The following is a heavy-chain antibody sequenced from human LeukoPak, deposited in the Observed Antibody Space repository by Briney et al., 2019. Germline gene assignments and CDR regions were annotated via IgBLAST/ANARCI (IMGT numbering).Heavy chain of an antibody. CDR2: ISYDGSNK. CDR3: GKVGEEGCSSTSCSSYFDY. J-gene: IGHJ4*02. Sequence: PGGSLRLSCAASGFTFSSYGMHWVRQAPGKGLEWVAVISYDGSNKYYADSVKGRFTISRDNSKNTLYLQMNSLRAEDTAVYYCGKVGEEGCSSTSCSSYFDYWGQGTLVTVSS. V-gene: IGHV3-30*18. D-gene: IGHD2-2*01. CDR1: GFTFSSYG.